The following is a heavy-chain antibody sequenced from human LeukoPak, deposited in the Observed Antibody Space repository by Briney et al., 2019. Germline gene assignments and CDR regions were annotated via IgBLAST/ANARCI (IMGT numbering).Heavy chain of an antibody. CDR2: IYYSGST. CDR1: GGSISSSSYY. D-gene: IGHD2-2*01. CDR3: ARQWHQLLYFDY. J-gene: IGHJ4*02. Sequence: KPSETLSLTCTVSGGSISSSSYYWGWTRQPPGKGLEWIGSIYYSGSTYYSPSLKSRVTISVDTSKNQFSLKLSSVTAADTAVYYCARQWHQLLYFDYWGQGTLVTVSS. V-gene: IGHV4-39*01.